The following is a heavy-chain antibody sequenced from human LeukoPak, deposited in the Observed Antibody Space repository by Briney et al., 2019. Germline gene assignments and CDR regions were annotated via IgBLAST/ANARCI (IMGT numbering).Heavy chain of an antibody. V-gene: IGHV4-34*01. J-gene: IGHJ4*02. CDR3: ARYPDSSLSFDY. D-gene: IGHD6-13*01. CDR1: GGSFSGYY. CDR2: VNHSGST. Sequence: SETLSLTCAVYGGSFSGYYRSWIRQPPGKGLEWIGEVNHSGSTNYNPSLKSRVTISVDTSKNQFSLKLSSVTAADTAVYYCARYPDSSLSFDYWGQGTLVTVSS.